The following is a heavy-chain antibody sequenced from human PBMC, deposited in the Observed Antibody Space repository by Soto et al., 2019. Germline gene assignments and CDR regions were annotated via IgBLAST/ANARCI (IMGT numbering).Heavy chain of an antibody. D-gene: IGHD7-27*01. V-gene: IGHV4-61*01. Sequence: SETLSLTGTVSGDSVTRGKYYWSWIRHPPVNGMEWMGHIYYSGTTNYSPSLKSRVTISLDTPKIQFTRKLSSVTAADTAVYSCARTPGDKSMFYWFDPWGQGTLVTVPS. CDR1: GDSVTRGKYY. CDR2: IYYSGTT. J-gene: IGHJ5*01. CDR3: ARTPGDKSMFYWFDP.